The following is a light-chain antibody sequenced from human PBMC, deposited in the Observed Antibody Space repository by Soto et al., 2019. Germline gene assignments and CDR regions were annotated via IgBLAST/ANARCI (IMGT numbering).Light chain of an antibody. CDR1: QSVSNNY. Sequence: EIVLTQSPGTLSLSPGERATLSCRASQSVSNNYLAWYQQKPGQAPRLLISGASNRATVIPDRFSGSGSGTDFPLAISRLEPEDVVVYYCQQYGTSPFTFGPGTKVDLK. CDR3: QQYGTSPFT. J-gene: IGKJ3*01. V-gene: IGKV3-20*01. CDR2: GAS.